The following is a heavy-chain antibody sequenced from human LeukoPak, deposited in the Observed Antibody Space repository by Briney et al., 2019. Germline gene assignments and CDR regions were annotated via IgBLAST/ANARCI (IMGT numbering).Heavy chain of an antibody. V-gene: IGHV3-30*18. Sequence: GGSLRLSCAASGFTFSSYGMRWVRQAPGKGLEWVAVISYDGSNKYYADSVKGRFTISRDNSKNTLYLQMNSLRAEDTAVYYCAKVGQQWLAVWAFDIWGQGTMVTVSS. J-gene: IGHJ3*02. D-gene: IGHD6-19*01. CDR3: AKVGQQWLAVWAFDI. CDR1: GFTFSSYG. CDR2: ISYDGSNK.